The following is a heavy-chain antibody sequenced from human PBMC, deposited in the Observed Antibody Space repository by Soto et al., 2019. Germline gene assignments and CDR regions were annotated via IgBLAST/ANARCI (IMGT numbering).Heavy chain of an antibody. CDR2: IYYSGST. CDR3: ARDMTYSGYDYSDYYYGMDV. CDR1: GGSISSGGYY. V-gene: IGHV4-31*03. D-gene: IGHD5-12*01. J-gene: IGHJ6*02. Sequence: QVQLQESGPGLVKPSQTLSLTCTVSGGSISSGGYYWSWIRQHPGKGLEWIGYIYYSGSTYYNPSLKSRVTISVDTSKNQFSLKLSSATAADTAVHYCARDMTYSGYDYSDYYYGMDVWGQGTTVTVSS.